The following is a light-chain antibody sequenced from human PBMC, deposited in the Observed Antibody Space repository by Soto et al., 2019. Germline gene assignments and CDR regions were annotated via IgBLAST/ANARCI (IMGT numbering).Light chain of an antibody. V-gene: IGLV2-14*01. CDR2: DVT. J-gene: IGLJ2*01. CDR1: SSDVGTYNY. CDR3: SSYTSSTTVV. Sequence: QSVLTQPASVSGSPGQSVTISCTGTSSDVGTYNYVSWYQQHPGKAPKLIIYDVTNRPSWVSTRFSGSKSGNTASLTISGLQAEDAADYYCSSYTSSTTVVFGGGTKLTVL.